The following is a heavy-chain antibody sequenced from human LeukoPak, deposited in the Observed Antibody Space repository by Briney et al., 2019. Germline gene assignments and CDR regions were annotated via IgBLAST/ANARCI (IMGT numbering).Heavy chain of an antibody. Sequence: SETLSLTCAVYGGSFSGYYLSWIRQPPGKGLEWIGEINHSGSTNYNPSLKSRVTISVDTSKNQFSQKLRSVTAADTAVYYCARVAGSCYDYWGQGTLVTVSS. J-gene: IGHJ4*02. V-gene: IGHV4-34*01. D-gene: IGHD2-15*01. CDR2: INHSGST. CDR3: ARVAGSCYDY. CDR1: GGSFSGYY.